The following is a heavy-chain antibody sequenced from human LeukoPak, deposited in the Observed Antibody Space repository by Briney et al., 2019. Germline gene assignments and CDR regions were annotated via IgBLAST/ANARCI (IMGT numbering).Heavy chain of an antibody. V-gene: IGHV3-7*01. D-gene: IGHD2-15*01. Sequence: PGGSLRLSCAASGFTFSSYWMSWVRQAPGKGLEWVANIKEDGTEKSYVDSVKGRFTISRDNAKNSLYLQMHSLRAEDTAVYYCARDTQGHFDYWGQETLVTVSS. CDR1: GFTFSSYW. CDR3: ARDTQGHFDY. CDR2: IKEDGTEK. J-gene: IGHJ4*02.